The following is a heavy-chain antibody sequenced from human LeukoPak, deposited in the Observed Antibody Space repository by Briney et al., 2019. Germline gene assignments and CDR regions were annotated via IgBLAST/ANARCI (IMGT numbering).Heavy chain of an antibody. D-gene: IGHD6-13*01. CDR3: ARREGSSGSIPKMYYMDV. CDR2: INPNSGGT. CDR1: GYTFTGYY. J-gene: IGHJ6*03. V-gene: IGHV1-2*02. Sequence: ASVKVSCKASGYTFTGYYMHWVRQAPGQGLEWMGWINPNSGGTNYAQKFQGRVTMTRDTSISTAYMELSRLRSDDTAVYYCARREGSSGSIPKMYYMDVWGKGTTVTISS.